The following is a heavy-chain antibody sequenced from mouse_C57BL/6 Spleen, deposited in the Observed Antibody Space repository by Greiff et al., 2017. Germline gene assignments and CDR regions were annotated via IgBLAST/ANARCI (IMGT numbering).Heavy chain of an antibody. J-gene: IGHJ1*03. V-gene: IGHV1-55*01. CDR2: IYPGSGST. CDR3: ARWDYDYDWYFDV. Sequence: VQLQQPGAELVKPGASVKMSCKASGYTFTSYWLTWVKQRPGQGLEWIGDIYPGSGSTNYNEKFKSKATLTVDTSSNTAYMQLSNLTSEDSAVYCCARWDYDYDWYFDVWGTGTTVTVSS. D-gene: IGHD2-4*01. CDR1: GYTFTSYW.